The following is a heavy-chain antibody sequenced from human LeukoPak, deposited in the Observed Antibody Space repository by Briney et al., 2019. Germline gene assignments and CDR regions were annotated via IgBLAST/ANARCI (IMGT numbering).Heavy chain of an antibody. V-gene: IGHV3-21*01. CDR1: GFTFSSYS. CDR3: ASWAIAAVVRV. CDR2: ISSSSSYI. Sequence: GGSLRLSCAASGFTFSSYSMNWVRRAPGKGLEWVSSISSSSSYIYYADSVKGRFTISRDNAKNSLYLQMNSLRAEDTAVYYCASWAIAAVVRVWGQGTLVTVSS. D-gene: IGHD6-13*01. J-gene: IGHJ4*02.